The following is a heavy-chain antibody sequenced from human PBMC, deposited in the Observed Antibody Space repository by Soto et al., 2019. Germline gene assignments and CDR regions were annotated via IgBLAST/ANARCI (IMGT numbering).Heavy chain of an antibody. CDR1: GYTFTSYD. J-gene: IGHJ6*03. Sequence: QVQLVQSGAEVKKPGASVKVSCKASGYTFTSYDISWVRQAAGQGREWMGWMNPNSGNTGYAQKIQGRVTMTRNTSISTAYMELSSLRSEDTAVYYCARGRGGYVLGHYYYYYMDVWGKGTTVTVSS. CDR3: ARGRGGYVLGHYYYYYMDV. D-gene: IGHD5-12*01. V-gene: IGHV1-8*01. CDR2: MNPNSGNT.